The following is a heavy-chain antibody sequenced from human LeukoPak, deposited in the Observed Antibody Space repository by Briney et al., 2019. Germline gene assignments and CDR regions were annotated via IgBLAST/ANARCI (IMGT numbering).Heavy chain of an antibody. D-gene: IGHD3-16*01. J-gene: IGHJ4*02. V-gene: IGHV3-74*01. CDR1: GFTFSSTW. Sequence: PGGSLRLSCAASGFTFSSTWMHWFRQAPGKGPVWVSRIHSDGSSTIYADSVKGRFAISRDNARSTLYLQMNSLRAEDTAVYYCVRDRYYVPDYWGQGTLVTVSS. CDR2: IHSDGSST. CDR3: VRDRYYVPDY.